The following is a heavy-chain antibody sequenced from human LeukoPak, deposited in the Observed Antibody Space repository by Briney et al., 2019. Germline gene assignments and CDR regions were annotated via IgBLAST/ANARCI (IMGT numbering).Heavy chain of an antibody. V-gene: IGHV3-21*01. CDR3: ARDHAAGTIDY. Sequence: GGSLRLSRAASGFTFSSYSMNWVRQAPGKGLEWVSSISSSSSYIYYADSVKGRFTISRDNAKNSLYLQMNSLRAEDTAVYYCARDHAAGTIDYWGQGTLVTVSS. J-gene: IGHJ4*02. CDR2: ISSSSSYI. CDR1: GFTFSSYS. D-gene: IGHD6-13*01.